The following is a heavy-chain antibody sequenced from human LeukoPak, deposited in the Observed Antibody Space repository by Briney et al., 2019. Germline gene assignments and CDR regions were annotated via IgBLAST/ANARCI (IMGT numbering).Heavy chain of an antibody. J-gene: IGHJ4*02. D-gene: IGHD2-2*01. V-gene: IGHV1-69*05. CDR3: AREEDCSSSSCWPSDY. CDR2: IIPIFGIA. CDR1: GGTFSSYA. Sequence: SVKVSCKASGGTFSSYAISWVRQAPGQGLEWMGRIIPIFGIANYAQKFQGRVTITTDESTSTAYMELSSLRSEDTAVYYCAREEDCSSSSCWPSDYWGQGTLVTVSS.